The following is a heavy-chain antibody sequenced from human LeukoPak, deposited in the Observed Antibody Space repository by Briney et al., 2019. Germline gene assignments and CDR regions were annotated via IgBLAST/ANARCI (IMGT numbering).Heavy chain of an antibody. CDR2: IRYDGSNK. D-gene: IGHD2-2*02. CDR1: GFTFSSYG. V-gene: IGHV3-30*02. J-gene: IGHJ3*02. Sequence: GGSLRLSCAASGFTFSSYGMHWVRQAPGKGLEWVAFIRYDGSNKYYADSVKGRFTISRDNSKNTLYLQMNSLRAEDTAVYYCAKAVVVVPAAIRPFDAFDIWGQGTMVTVSS. CDR3: AKAVVVVPAAIRPFDAFDI.